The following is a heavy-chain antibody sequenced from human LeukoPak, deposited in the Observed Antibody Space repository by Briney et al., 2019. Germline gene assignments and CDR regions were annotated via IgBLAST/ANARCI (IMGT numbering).Heavy chain of an antibody. D-gene: IGHD6-19*01. Sequence: GASVKVSCKASGYTFTSYYMHWVRQAPGQGLEWMGIINPSGGSTSYAQKFQGRVSMTRDTSISTAYMELSSLRSDDTAVYYCARGPRLDSSGWYYGAFDIWGQGTMVTVS. V-gene: IGHV1-46*01. J-gene: IGHJ3*02. CDR2: INPSGGST. CDR3: ARGPRLDSSGWYYGAFDI. CDR1: GYTFTSYY.